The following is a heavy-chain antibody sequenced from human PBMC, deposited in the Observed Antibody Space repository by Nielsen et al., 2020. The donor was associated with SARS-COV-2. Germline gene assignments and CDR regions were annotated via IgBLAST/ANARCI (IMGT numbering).Heavy chain of an antibody. V-gene: IGHV3-30-3*01. CDR3: ARGAGRYWEATYFDY. CDR1: GFTFSPYA. D-gene: IGHD3-10*01. Sequence: GGSLRLSCAVSGFTFSPYAMHWVRQAPGKGLDWVAVITYDGSNDFYADSVKGRFTISRDNSKNTLYLQMNSPRAEDTAIYYCARGAGRYWEATYFDYWGQGTLVTVSS. J-gene: IGHJ4*02. CDR2: ITYDGSND.